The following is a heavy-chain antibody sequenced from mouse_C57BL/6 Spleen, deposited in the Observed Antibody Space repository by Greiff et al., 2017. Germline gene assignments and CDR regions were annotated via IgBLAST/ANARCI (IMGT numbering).Heavy chain of an antibody. J-gene: IGHJ3*01. CDR3: VNFDDCYFPFAY. CDR1: GEGVSGCN. D-gene: IGHD2-3*01. V-gene: IGHV1-39*01. Sequence: EVQLQQSGLERGKEGEEGKGAGKGAGEGVSGCNMNWVKQSNGKSLEWIGVINPNYGTTSYNQKFKGKATLTVDQSSSTAYMQLNSLTSEDSAVYYCVNFDDCYFPFAYWGQGTLVTVSA. CDR2: INPNYGTT.